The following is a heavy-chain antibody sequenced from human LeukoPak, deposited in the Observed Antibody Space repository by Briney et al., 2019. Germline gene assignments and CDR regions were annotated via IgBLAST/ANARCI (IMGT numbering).Heavy chain of an antibody. J-gene: IGHJ4*02. CDR1: GYTFTIYD. D-gene: IGHD3-10*01. CDR2: MNPNSGNT. CDR3: GRGPYHYYGSGTDCDF. V-gene: IGHV1-8*01. Sequence: ASVKLSCNASGYTFTIYDINWVRRATGQGLEWMGWMNPNSGNTGYAQKLQGRDTMTSNTSISTAYMEVSRLRSEDRTVCECGRGPYHYYGSGTDCDFWGQGTLVTVSS.